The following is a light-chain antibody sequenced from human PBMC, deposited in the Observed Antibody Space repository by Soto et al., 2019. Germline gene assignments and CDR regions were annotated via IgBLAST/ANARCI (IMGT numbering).Light chain of an antibody. J-gene: IGKJ4*01. V-gene: IGKV1-27*01. Sequence: DIQMTQSPSSLSASVGDRVTITCRASQSISNYLAWYQQKPGKVPKVLIYGASILKSGVPSRFSGSGSGTDFTLTISSLQPEDVATYYCQKYNGAPFTFGGGTKVEIK. CDR3: QKYNGAPFT. CDR2: GAS. CDR1: QSISNY.